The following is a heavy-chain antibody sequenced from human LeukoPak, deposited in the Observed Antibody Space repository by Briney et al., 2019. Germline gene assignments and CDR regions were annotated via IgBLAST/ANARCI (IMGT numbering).Heavy chain of an antibody. Sequence: PGGSLRLSCAASGFTFSSYTMNWVRQAPGKGLEWVSSISSSSTYIYYADSVNGRFTISRDNAKNSLYLQMNSLRAEDTAVYYCARTTVTSYFYYYMDVWGKGTTVTVSS. D-gene: IGHD4-17*01. CDR3: ARTTVTSYFYYYMDV. V-gene: IGHV3-21*01. CDR2: ISSSSTYI. CDR1: GFTFSSYT. J-gene: IGHJ6*03.